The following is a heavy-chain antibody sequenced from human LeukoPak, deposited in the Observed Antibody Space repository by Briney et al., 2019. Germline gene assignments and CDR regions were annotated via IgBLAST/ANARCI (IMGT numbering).Heavy chain of an antibody. CDR3: VRDAAYSAFNM. J-gene: IGHJ3*02. CDR1: GFAFNTYS. D-gene: IGHD4-11*01. CDR2: ITTSSTTK. Sequence: PGGSLRLSCAASGFAFNTYSMNWVRQAPRKGLQWVSSITTSSTTKYYADSVKGRFTISRDNAKNSLYLQMDSLRDEDTAVYYCVRDAAYSAFNMWGQGTMVTVSS. V-gene: IGHV3-48*02.